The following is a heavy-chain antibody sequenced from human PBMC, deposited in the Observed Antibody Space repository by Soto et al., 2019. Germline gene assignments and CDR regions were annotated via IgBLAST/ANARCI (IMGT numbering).Heavy chain of an antibody. CDR3: ARVSSDDFWSGYYLDY. CDR1: GGTFSSYT. V-gene: IGHV1-69*02. CDR2: IIPILGIA. Sequence: SVKVSCKASGGTFSSYTISWVRQAPGQGLEWMGRIIPILGIANYAQKFQGRVTITADKSTSTAYMELSSLRSEDTAVYYCARVSSDDFWSGYYLDYWGQGTLVTVSS. D-gene: IGHD3-3*01. J-gene: IGHJ4*02.